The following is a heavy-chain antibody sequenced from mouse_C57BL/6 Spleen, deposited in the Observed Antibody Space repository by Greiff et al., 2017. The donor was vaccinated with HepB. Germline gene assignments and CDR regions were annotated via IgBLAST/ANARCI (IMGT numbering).Heavy chain of an antibody. CDR2: MYPGDGDT. V-gene: IGHV1-82*01. CDR1: GYAFSSSW. D-gene: IGHD1-1*01. Sequence: VQLQQSGPELVKPGASVKISCKASGYAFSSSWMNWVKQRPGKGLEWIGRMYPGDGDTNYNGKFKGKATLTADKSSSTAYMQLSSLTSEDSAVYFCARYYYGSSYWYFDVWGTGTTVTVSS. J-gene: IGHJ1*03. CDR3: ARYYYGSSYWYFDV.